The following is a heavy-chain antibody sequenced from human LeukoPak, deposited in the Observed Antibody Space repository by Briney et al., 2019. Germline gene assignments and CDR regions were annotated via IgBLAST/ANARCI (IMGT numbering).Heavy chain of an antibody. D-gene: IGHD3-9*01. CDR1: GFTFSSYW. V-gene: IGHV3-7*01. CDR2: IKQDGSEK. J-gene: IGHJ4*02. Sequence: PGGSLRLSCAASGFTFSSYWMSWVRQAPGKGLEWVANIKQDGSEKYYVDSVKGRFTISRDNAKNSLYPQMNSLRAEDTAVYYCARDVYYDISLYFDYWGQGTLVTVSS. CDR3: ARDVYYDISLYFDY.